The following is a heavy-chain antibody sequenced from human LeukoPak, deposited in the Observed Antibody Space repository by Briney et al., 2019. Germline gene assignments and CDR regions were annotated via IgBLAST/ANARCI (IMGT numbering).Heavy chain of an antibody. V-gene: IGHV1-18*01. CDR2: ISAYNGNT. CDR1: GYTFTSYG. CDR3: ATAVNYYGSLGSWFDP. Sequence: ASVKVSCKASGYTFTSYGISWVRQAPGQGLEWMGWISAYNGNTNYAQKFQGRVTMTEDTSTDTAYMELSSLRSEDTAVYYCATAVNYYGSLGSWFDPWGQGTLVTVSS. D-gene: IGHD3-10*01. J-gene: IGHJ5*02.